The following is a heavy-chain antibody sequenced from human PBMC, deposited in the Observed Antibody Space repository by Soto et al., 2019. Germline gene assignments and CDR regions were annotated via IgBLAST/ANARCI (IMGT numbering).Heavy chain of an antibody. CDR1: GGTFSGFA. CDR2: IIPMFGTA. CDR3: ARQTRLTIFGVVSNNVYFDQ. V-gene: IGHV1-69*06. D-gene: IGHD3-3*01. Sequence: QVQLVQSGAEVKKAGSSVTVSCKASGGTFSGFAISWVRQAPGQGLEWMGEIIPMFGTANYTQKFQGRATLTADKSTNIAYMELSSLRSEDTAVYYCARQTRLTIFGVVSNNVYFDQWGQGTLITVSS. J-gene: IGHJ4*02.